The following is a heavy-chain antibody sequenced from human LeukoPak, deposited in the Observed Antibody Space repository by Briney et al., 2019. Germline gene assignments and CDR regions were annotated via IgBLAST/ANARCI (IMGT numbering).Heavy chain of an antibody. D-gene: IGHD5-18*01. CDR1: GFIFSNYN. CDR2: ISSSSGTI. V-gene: IGHV3-48*01. CDR3: ARALGYSYGYAVDY. J-gene: IGHJ4*02. Sequence: GGSLRLSCAASGFIFSNYNMNWVRQTPGEGLEWLSYISSSSGTIYYADSVKGRFTISGDNAKNSLYLQMNSLRAEDTAVYYCARALGYSYGYAVDYWGQGTLVTVSS.